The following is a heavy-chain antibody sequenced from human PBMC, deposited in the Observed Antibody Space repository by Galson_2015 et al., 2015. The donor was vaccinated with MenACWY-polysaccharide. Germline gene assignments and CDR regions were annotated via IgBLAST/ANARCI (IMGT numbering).Heavy chain of an antibody. D-gene: IGHD5-12*01. Sequence: SLRLSCEASGFTFSTYWLHWVGHAPGTGLVWVSRIKSDGSSAHYADSGKGRFNISRDNAKNTLYLQMNSLRAEDTALYYCARGYSAYDWGQGTLVTVSA. CDR3: ARGYSAYD. CDR1: GFTFSTYW. V-gene: IGHV3-74*01. CDR2: IKSDGSSA. J-gene: IGHJ4*02.